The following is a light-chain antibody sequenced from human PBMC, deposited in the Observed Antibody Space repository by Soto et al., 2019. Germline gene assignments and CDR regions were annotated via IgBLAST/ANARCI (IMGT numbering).Light chain of an antibody. CDR1: QSVSTN. Sequence: EIVMTQSPATLSVSPGERATLSCRASQSVSTNLAWYQHRPGQAPRLLIYGASTRATAIPARFSGSGSGTEFTLIINRLEPEDVAIYYCQQYGGSPRITFGQGTRLEIK. CDR3: QQYGGSPRIT. J-gene: IGKJ5*01. V-gene: IGKV3-15*01. CDR2: GAS.